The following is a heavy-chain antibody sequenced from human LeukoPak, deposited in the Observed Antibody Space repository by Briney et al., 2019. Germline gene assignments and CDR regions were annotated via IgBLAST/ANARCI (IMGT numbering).Heavy chain of an antibody. J-gene: IGHJ4*02. Sequence: GGSLRLSCAASGFTFSSYAMGWVRQAPGKGLEWVSVISGSGGSTYYADSVKGRFTISRDNSKNTLYLQMNSLRAEDTAVYYCAKDLVTGGSYPDYWGQGTLVTVSS. CDR3: AKDLVTGGSYPDY. CDR1: GFTFSSYA. CDR2: ISGSGGST. V-gene: IGHV3-23*01. D-gene: IGHD1-26*01.